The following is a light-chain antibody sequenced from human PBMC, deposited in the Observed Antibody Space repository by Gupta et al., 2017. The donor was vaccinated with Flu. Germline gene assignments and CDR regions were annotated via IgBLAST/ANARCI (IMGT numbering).Light chain of an antibody. CDR2: KAS. J-gene: IGKJ1*01. CDR1: QSISSC. CDR3: KQYKRYSVT. Sequence: PSPVAPAVGASVTITCRASQSISSCLAWYQQKPGKAPKLLIYKASSLESGVPSRFSGSGSGTEFTLTISRLQPDDVATYYCKQYKRYSVTFGQGTKVEIE. V-gene: IGKV1-5*03.